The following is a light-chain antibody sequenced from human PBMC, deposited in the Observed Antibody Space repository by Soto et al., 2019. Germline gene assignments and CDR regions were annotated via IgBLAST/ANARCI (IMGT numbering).Light chain of an antibody. J-gene: IGKJ4*01. CDR2: GAS. CDR1: QRISSSY. CDR3: QQYGSSSLT. Sequence: EIVLTQSPGTLSLSPGERATLSCRASQRISSSYLAWYQQKPGQAPRLFIYGASSRATGIPDRFSGSGSGTDFTLTIRRLEPEDFAVYYCQQYGSSSLTFGGGTKVEIK. V-gene: IGKV3-20*01.